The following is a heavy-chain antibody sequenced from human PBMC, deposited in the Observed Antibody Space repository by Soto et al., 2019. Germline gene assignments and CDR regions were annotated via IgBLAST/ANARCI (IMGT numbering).Heavy chain of an antibody. V-gene: IGHV3-23*01. CDR2: ISGSDNST. J-gene: IGHJ6*02. CDR3: APMGV. CDR1: GFTFSRYA. Sequence: VGSLRVSWAASGFTFSRYAMSWVRQAPGKGLEWVSAISGSDNSTYYADSVKGRFTISRDNSKNTLYLQMSSLRADDTAVYYCAPMGVWGQGTTVTVSS.